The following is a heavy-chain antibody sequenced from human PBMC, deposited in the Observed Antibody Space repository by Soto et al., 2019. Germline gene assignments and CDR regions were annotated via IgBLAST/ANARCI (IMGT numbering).Heavy chain of an antibody. CDR3: TTDTRPYNWHDGFDY. J-gene: IGHJ4*02. V-gene: IGHV3-15*07. CDR1: GFTFSNAW. Sequence: EVQLVESGGDLVKPGGSLRVSCAASGFTFSNAWMNWVRQAPGKGLEWVGRIKSTTDGGTTDYAAPVKGRFTISRDDSKNTLYLQMNSLQSENTAGYYCTTDTRPYNWHDGFDYWGQGTMVTVSS. CDR2: IKSTTDGGTT. D-gene: IGHD1-20*01.